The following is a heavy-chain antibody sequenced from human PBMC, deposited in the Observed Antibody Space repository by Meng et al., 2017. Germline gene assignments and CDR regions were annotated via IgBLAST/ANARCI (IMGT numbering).Heavy chain of an antibody. V-gene: IGHV1-3*01. Sequence: QVQLVQSGAAVKKPGASVKFSCKASGYTFTSYAMHWVRQAPGQRLEWMGWINAGNGNTKYSQKFQGRVTITRDTSASTAYMELSSLRSEDTAVYYCARGGQGYDYVWGSYRDDYWGQGTLVTVSS. CDR2: INAGNGNT. J-gene: IGHJ4*02. CDR3: ARGGQGYDYVWGSYRDDY. CDR1: GYTFTSYA. D-gene: IGHD3-16*02.